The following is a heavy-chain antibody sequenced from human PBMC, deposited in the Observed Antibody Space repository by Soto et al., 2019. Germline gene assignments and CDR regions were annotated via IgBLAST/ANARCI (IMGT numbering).Heavy chain of an antibody. CDR2: ISSDGSNE. D-gene: IGHD3-3*01. CDR1: GFTFSSYA. V-gene: IGHV3-30-3*01. Sequence: QVQLVESGGGVVQPGRSLRLSCAASGFTFSSYAMHWVRQAPGKGLEWVAVISSDGSNEYYADSMRGRFTISRDNSKNTPVLQLNRLKPEDTAVEYWARAYDFWRCYGFFDYWGQGTLVTVSS. J-gene: IGHJ4*02. CDR3: ARAYDFWRCYGFFDY.